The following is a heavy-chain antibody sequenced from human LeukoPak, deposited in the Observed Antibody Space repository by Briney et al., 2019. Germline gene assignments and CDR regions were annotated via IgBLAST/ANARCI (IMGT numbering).Heavy chain of an antibody. Sequence: GRSLRLSCAASGFTFNNYGMHWVRQASGKGLEWVAVISSDGSNKYYADSVKGRFTVTRDNSQNTLYLQMNSLRAEDTAVYYCARDKYDYSDYKSSEYWGQGTLVTVSS. V-gene: IGHV3-30*03. CDR1: GFTFNNYG. CDR2: ISSDGSNK. J-gene: IGHJ4*02. CDR3: ARDKYDYSDYKSSEY. D-gene: IGHD4-11*01.